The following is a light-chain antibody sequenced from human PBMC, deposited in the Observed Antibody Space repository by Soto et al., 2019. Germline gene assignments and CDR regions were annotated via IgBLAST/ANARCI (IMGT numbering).Light chain of an antibody. CDR1: SSNIGAGYD. J-gene: IGLJ2*01. Sequence: QSVLTQPPSVSGAPGQRVTISCTGSSSNIGAGYDVHWYQQLPGTAPKLLISGNSNRPSGVPDRFSGSKSGTSASLAITGLQAEDEADYYCQSYDRSLRGVVFGGGTKVTVL. V-gene: IGLV1-40*01. CDR3: QSYDRSLRGVV. CDR2: GNS.